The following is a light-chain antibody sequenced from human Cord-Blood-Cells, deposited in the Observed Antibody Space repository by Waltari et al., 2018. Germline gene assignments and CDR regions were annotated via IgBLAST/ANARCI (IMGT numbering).Light chain of an antibody. J-gene: IGLJ2*01. CDR2: DVS. V-gene: IGLV2-14*01. CDR3: SSYTSSSTLVV. Sequence: QSALTQPASVSASPGQSITISCTGTSSDGGGYNYVSCYQQHPGKAPKLMIYDVSNRPSGVSNRFSGSKSGNTASLTISGLQAEDEADYYCSSYTSSSTLVVFGGGTKLTVL. CDR1: SSDGGGYNY.